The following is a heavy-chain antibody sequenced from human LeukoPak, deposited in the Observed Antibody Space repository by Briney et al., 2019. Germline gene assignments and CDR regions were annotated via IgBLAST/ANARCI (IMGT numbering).Heavy chain of an antibody. J-gene: IGHJ4*02. Sequence: GGSLRLSSAAPGLTVSSNYLSWVRQVPGRGLDWVSVIYGSGSTDYADSVKGRFTISRDNSKNTLYLQMNSLRAEDTAVYYCARVVDRDYSDYYLDYWGQGTLVTVSS. V-gene: IGHV3-53*01. CDR1: GLTVSSNY. CDR3: ARVVDRDYSDYYLDY. CDR2: IYGSGST. D-gene: IGHD4-11*01.